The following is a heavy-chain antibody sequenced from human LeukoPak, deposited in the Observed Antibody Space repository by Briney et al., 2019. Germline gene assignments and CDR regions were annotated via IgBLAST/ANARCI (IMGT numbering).Heavy chain of an antibody. V-gene: IGHV1-46*01. CDR2: INPSGSST. D-gene: IGHD3-16*02. CDR1: GYSFTSHY. J-gene: IGHJ5*02. CDR3: ARDNSVGDIAWWFDP. Sequence: ASVKVSCKASGYSFTSHYMHWMRQAPGQGLEWMGLINPSGSSTVYAQKFQGRVTMTRDMSTTTDYMELSSLTSEDTAVYYCARDNSVGDIAWWFDPWGQGTLVTVSS.